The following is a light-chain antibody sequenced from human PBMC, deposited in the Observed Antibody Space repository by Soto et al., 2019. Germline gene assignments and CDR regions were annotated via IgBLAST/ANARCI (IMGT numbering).Light chain of an antibody. V-gene: IGLV2-23*01. CDR3: CSYAGSYTMV. Sequence: QSALTQPASVSGSPGQSITISCTGTSSDVGTYNLVSWYQQHPGKAPKLMIYEGSKRPSGVSNRFSGSKPGNTASLTISGLQAEDEADYHCCSYAGSYTMVFGGGTKLTVL. CDR1: SSDVGTYNL. CDR2: EGS. J-gene: IGLJ2*01.